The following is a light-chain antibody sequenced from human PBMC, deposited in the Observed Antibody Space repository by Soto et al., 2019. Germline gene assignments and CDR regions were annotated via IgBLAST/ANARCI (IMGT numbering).Light chain of an antibody. Sequence: EIVLTQSPGTLSLSPGERATLSCRASQSVSSSYLAWYQQRPGQAPRLLIYGASSRATGIPDRFSGSGSGKDFTLTISRLEPEDFAVYYCQQYGSLPWTFGQGTKVE. CDR3: QQYGSLPWT. CDR2: GAS. V-gene: IGKV3-20*01. CDR1: QSVSSSY. J-gene: IGKJ1*01.